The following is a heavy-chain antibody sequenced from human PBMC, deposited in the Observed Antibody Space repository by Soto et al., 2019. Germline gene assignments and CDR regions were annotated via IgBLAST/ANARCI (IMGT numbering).Heavy chain of an antibody. CDR3: ADSGYDLGLRA. CDR1: GGSFSGYY. D-gene: IGHD5-12*01. V-gene: IGHV4-34*01. Sequence: SETLSLTCAVYGGSFSGYYWSWIRQPPGKGLEWIGEINHSGSTNYNPSLKSRVTISVDTSKNQFSLKLSSVTAADTAVYYCADSGYDLGLRAWGQGTLVTVFS. CDR2: INHSGST. J-gene: IGHJ5*02.